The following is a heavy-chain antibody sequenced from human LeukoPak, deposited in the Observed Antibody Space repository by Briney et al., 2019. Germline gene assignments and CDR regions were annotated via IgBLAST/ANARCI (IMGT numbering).Heavy chain of an antibody. J-gene: IGHJ5*02. D-gene: IGHD3-10*01. Sequence: SETLSLTCTVSGGSISSGGYYWSWIRQHPGKGLEWIGYIYYSGSTYYNPSLKSRVTISVDTSKNQFSPKLSSVTAADTAVYYCAREQRYYYGSGSPLGPWGQGTLVTVSS. V-gene: IGHV4-31*03. CDR3: AREQRYYYGSGSPLGP. CDR1: GGSISSGGYY. CDR2: IYYSGST.